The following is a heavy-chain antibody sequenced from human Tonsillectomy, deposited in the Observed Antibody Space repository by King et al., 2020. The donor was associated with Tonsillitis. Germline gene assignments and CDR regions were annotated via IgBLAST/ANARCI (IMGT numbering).Heavy chain of an antibody. Sequence: VQLQESGPGLVKPSETLSLTCTVSGGSISSNYWTWIRQPPGKRLEWIGYIYDSGTTNYNPSLESRETISVDTSNNQFPLKLRTVTAADTAVYYCARDKGDYDSSGYDWGQGTLVTVSS. J-gene: IGHJ4*02. V-gene: IGHV4-59*01. CDR3: ARDKGDYDSSGYD. D-gene: IGHD3-22*01. CDR1: GGSISSNY. CDR2: IYDSGTT.